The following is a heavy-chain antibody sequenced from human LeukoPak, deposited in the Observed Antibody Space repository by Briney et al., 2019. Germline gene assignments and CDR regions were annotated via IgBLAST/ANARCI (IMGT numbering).Heavy chain of an antibody. V-gene: IGHV4-34*01. Sequence: SETLSLTCTVYGGSFSGYYWSWIRQPPGKGLEWIGEINHSGSTNYNPSPKSRVTISVDTSKNQFSLKLSSVTAADTAVYYCARGKEGQGYYGSGSYSPLFDYWGQGTLVTVAS. CDR3: ARGKEGQGYYGSGSYSPLFDY. CDR1: GGSFSGYY. D-gene: IGHD3-10*01. CDR2: INHSGST. J-gene: IGHJ4*02.